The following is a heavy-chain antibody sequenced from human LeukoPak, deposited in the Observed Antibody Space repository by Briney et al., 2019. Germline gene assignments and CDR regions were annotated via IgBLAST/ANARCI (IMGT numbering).Heavy chain of an antibody. CDR1: GFTVCSYY. V-gene: IGHV3-53*04. Sequence: PGGSLRLSSAVSGFTVCSYYMIWVRQAPGKGLEWVSVMYSGGSTYYADSVKGRFTISRHNSKNTLYLEINSLRPDDAAVYYCARGGGDHNPFDYSGQGTLVTVSS. CDR3: ARGGGDHNPFDY. D-gene: IGHD2-21*02. CDR2: MYSGGST. J-gene: IGHJ4*02.